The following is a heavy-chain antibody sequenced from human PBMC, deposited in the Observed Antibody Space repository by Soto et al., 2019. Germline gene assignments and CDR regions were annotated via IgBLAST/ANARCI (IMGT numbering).Heavy chain of an antibody. Sequence: QVQLVESGGGVVQPGRSLRLSCAASGFTFSSYAMHWVRQAPGKGLEWVAVISYDGSNKYYADSVKGRFTISRDNSKNTLYLQMNGLRAEDTAVYYCARGGRTSYYYYGMDVWGQGTTVTVSS. CDR1: GFTFSSYA. CDR2: ISYDGSNK. J-gene: IGHJ6*02. CDR3: ARGGRTSYYYYGMDV. V-gene: IGHV3-30-3*01. D-gene: IGHD3-10*01.